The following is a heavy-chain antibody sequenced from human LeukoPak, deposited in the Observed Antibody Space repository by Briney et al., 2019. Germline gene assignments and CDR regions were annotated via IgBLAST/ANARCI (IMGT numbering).Heavy chain of an antibody. CDR1: GYTFTDYY. CDR3: AREGFSGYRSAYYYNGMDV. Sequence: ASVKVSCKASGYTFTDYYIHWVRQAPGQGLEWMGRINPHSGDTAFSQKFQGRVTMTRDTSISTGFMELSRLRSDDTAVYYCAREGFSGYRSAYYYNGMDVWGQGTTVTVS. CDR2: INPHSGDT. J-gene: IGHJ6*02. V-gene: IGHV1-2*06. D-gene: IGHD5-18*01.